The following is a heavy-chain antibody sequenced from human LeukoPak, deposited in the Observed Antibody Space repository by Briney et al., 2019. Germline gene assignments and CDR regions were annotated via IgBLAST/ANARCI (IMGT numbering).Heavy chain of an antibody. Sequence: GGSLRLSCAASGFTFSGYWMHWVRQAPGKGLEWVSTVLGNGLSTSYADSVKGRFTVSRDNSKNTLYMQMNSLRAEGTGIYYCTKGGGGTSGWYGDYWGQGTLVTVSS. V-gene: IGHV3-23*01. CDR1: GFTFSGYW. CDR2: VLGNGLST. CDR3: TKGGGGTSGWYGDY. J-gene: IGHJ4*02. D-gene: IGHD6-19*01.